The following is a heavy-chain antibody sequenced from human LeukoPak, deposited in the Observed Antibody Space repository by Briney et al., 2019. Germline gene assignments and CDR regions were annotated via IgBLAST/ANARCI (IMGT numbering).Heavy chain of an antibody. J-gene: IGHJ5*02. D-gene: IGHD2-15*01. CDR2: IYYTGST. CDR1: SGSIGSSSYY. V-gene: IGHV4-39*01. CDR3: ARLAFCGSGGTCYWDP. Sequence: SETLSLTCTVSSGSIGSSSYYWGWIRQPPGKGLEWIGSIYYTGSTSYNPSLKSRVTISVDTSKNQFSLKLSSVTAADTAVYYCARLAFCGSGGTCYWDPWGQGTLVTVSS.